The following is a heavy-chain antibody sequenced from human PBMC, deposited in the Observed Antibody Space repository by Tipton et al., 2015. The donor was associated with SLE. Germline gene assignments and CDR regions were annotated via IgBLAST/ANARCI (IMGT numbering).Heavy chain of an antibody. CDR3: ARVDYSSSSYDY. CDR2: IYYSGNT. CDR1: GGSISSSSYY. D-gene: IGHD6-6*01. J-gene: IGHJ4*02. V-gene: IGHV4-39*07. Sequence: TLSLTCTVSGGSISSSSYYWGWIRQPPGKGLEWIGSIYYSGNTYYNPSLKSRVTISVDTSKNQFSLKLSSVTAADTAVYYCARVDYSSSSYDYWGQGTLVTVSS.